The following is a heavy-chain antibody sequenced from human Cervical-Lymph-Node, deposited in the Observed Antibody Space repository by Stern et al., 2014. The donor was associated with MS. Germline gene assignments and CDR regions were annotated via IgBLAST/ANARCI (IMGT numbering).Heavy chain of an antibody. D-gene: IGHD2-2*01. Sequence: VQLVESGAEVKQPGESLKISCKGSGYRFTSYWIGWVRQMPGKGLEWMGIINPGDSDTRYSQSFQGQVTISADKSISTAYLQWSSLKASDTAMYYCARRHCSSRRCGWFDPWGQGTLVTVSS. V-gene: IGHV5-51*01. CDR1: GYRFTSYW. CDR3: ARRHCSSRRCGWFDP. J-gene: IGHJ5*02. CDR2: INPGDSDT.